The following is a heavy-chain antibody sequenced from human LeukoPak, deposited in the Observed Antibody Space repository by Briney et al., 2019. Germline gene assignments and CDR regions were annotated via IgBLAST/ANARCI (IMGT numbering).Heavy chain of an antibody. Sequence: PSETLSLTCTVSGGSISRYYWNWIRQPPGKGLEWIGYIYYSGTTDYNPSLKSRVTISVDTSKNQFSLKLSSVTAADTAVYYCARDPHRGSGSYFDYWGQGTLVTVSS. CDR1: GGSISRYY. CDR2: IYYSGTT. V-gene: IGHV4-59*01. CDR3: ARDPHRGSGSYFDY. D-gene: IGHD3-10*01. J-gene: IGHJ4*02.